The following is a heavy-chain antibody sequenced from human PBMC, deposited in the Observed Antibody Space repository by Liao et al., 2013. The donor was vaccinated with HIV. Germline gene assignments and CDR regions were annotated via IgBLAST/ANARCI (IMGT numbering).Heavy chain of an antibody. J-gene: IGHJ4*02. CDR2: VYFSGST. V-gene: IGHV4-4*07. D-gene: IGHD2-2*01. Sequence: QVQLQESGPGLVKPSETLSLTCTVSGGPISPYYWSWIRQPAGKGLEWIGRVYFSGSTNYNPSLKSRVTMSIDMSRNQISLKVTSVIAADTAVYYCARHEIEGPSRGDYWGQGILVTVSS. CDR3: ARHEIEGPSRGDY. CDR1: GGPISPYY.